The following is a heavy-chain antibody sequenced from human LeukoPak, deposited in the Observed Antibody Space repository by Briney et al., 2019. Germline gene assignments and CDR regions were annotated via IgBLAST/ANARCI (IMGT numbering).Heavy chain of an antibody. V-gene: IGHV4-30-2*01. D-gene: IGHD6-13*01. CDR2: IYHSGST. J-gene: IGHJ4*02. CDR1: GGSISSGGYY. CDR3: ARGSSSSWAYYFDY. Sequence: SQTLSLTCTVSGGSISSGGYYWSWIRQPPGKGLEWIGYIYHSGSTYYNPSLKSRVTISVDRSKNQFSLKLSSVTAADTAVYYCARGSSSSWAYYFDYWGQGTLVTVSS.